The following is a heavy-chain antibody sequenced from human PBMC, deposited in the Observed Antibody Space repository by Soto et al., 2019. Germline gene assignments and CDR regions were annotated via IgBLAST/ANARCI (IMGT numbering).Heavy chain of an antibody. Sequence: PSETLSLTCTVSGGSISSYYWSWIRQPPGKGLEWIGYIYYSGSTNYNPSLKSRVTISVDTSKNQFSLKLSSVTAADTAVYYCARMAVAGEAFDYWGQGTLVTVSS. J-gene: IGHJ4*02. CDR2: IYYSGST. D-gene: IGHD6-19*01. CDR1: GGSISSYY. V-gene: IGHV4-59*01. CDR3: ARMAVAGEAFDY.